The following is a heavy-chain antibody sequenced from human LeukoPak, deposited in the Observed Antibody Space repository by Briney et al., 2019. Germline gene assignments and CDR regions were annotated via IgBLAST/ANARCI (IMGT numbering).Heavy chain of an antibody. V-gene: IGHV3-7*05. Sequence: GRCLRPTCAASGFTFSSYWTSWVRQAPRKWLEWVANIKQDGSEKSYLGSVKGRFTISRDNAKNSLSLQMNSRRAEDTAVYYCANYGGNSATSFDIWGQGTMVTVSS. CDR3: ANYGGNSATSFDI. CDR1: GFTFSSYW. D-gene: IGHD4-23*01. CDR2: IKQDGSEK. J-gene: IGHJ3*02.